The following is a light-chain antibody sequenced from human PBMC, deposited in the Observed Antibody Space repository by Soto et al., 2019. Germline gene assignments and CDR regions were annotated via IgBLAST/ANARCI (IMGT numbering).Light chain of an antibody. CDR2: DAS. V-gene: IGKV1-16*02. CDR1: ESISRDY. Sequence: TQSPGTLSLSPGQRATLSCRASESISRDYLVWFQQRPGKAPKPLIYDASSLQSGVPSKFSGSGSGTDFTLTISSLEPEDFATYYCQQYRSYPITFGQGTRLEIK. J-gene: IGKJ5*01. CDR3: QQYRSYPIT.